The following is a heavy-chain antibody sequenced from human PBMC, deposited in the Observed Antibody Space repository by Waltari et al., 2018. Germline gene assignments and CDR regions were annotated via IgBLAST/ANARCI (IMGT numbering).Heavy chain of an antibody. D-gene: IGHD2-15*01. J-gene: IGHJ3*02. CDR2: INPSGGTI. CDR1: GYTFTSYY. CDR3: ARDSRHCSGGSCYPGAFDI. V-gene: IGHV1-46*01. Sequence: QVQLVQSGAEVKKPGASVKVSCTASGYTFTSYYMYWVRQAPGQGLEWMGIINPSGGTISYAQKFQGRVTMTRDTPTSTVYMELSSLRSEDTAVYYCARDSRHCSGGSCYPGAFDIWGQGTMVTVSS.